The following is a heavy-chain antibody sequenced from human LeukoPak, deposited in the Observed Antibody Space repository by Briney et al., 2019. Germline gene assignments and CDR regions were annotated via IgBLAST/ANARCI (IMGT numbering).Heavy chain of an antibody. Sequence: GESLKISRKGSGYTFTSYWIGWVRQMPGKGLEWMGIIHPGDSATRYSPPFQGQVTISADKSISTAYLQWSSLKASDTAMYYCARQVGATLYFDYWGQGTLVTVSS. CDR2: IHPGDSAT. D-gene: IGHD1-26*01. CDR1: GYTFTSYW. J-gene: IGHJ4*02. CDR3: ARQVGATLYFDY. V-gene: IGHV5-51*01.